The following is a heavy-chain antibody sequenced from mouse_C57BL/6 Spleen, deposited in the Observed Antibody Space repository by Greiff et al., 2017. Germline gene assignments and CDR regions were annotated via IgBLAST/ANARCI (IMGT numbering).Heavy chain of an antibody. V-gene: IGHV1-52*01. Sequence: QVQLQQPGAELVRPGSSVKLSCKASGYTFTSYWMHWVKQRPIQGLEWIGNIDPSDSETNYNQKFKDKATLTVDKSSRTASMQLSSLTSEDSAVYYGAREAVGANEAMDYWGQGTSVTVSA. CDR1: GYTFTSYW. J-gene: IGHJ4*01. CDR3: AREAVGANEAMDY. D-gene: IGHD1-1*01. CDR2: IDPSDSET.